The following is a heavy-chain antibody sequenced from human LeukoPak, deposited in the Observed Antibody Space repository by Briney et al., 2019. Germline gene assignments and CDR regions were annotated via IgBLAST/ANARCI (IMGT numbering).Heavy chain of an antibody. CDR3: ARGFRDTAMFLDY. Sequence: QPGGSLRLYCEASGISFSSYEMNWVRQAPGKRLEWLSCISGSGTPVYYADSVKGRFTISRDNAKNSLYLQMNSLRAEDTAVYYCARGFRDTAMFLDYWGQGTLVTVSS. J-gene: IGHJ4*02. V-gene: IGHV3-48*03. D-gene: IGHD5-18*01. CDR2: ISGSGTPV. CDR1: GISFSSYE.